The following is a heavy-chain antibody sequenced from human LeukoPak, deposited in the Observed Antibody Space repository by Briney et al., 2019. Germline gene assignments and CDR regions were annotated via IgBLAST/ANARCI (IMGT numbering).Heavy chain of an antibody. CDR2: IYTSGST. D-gene: IGHD2-2*01. V-gene: IGHV4-4*07. J-gene: IGHJ6*02. Sequence: SETLSLTCTVSGGFISSYYWSWIRQPAGKGLEWIGCIYTSGSTNYNPSLKSRVTMSVDTSKNQFSLKLSSVTAADTAVYYCARDCSSTSCNGGYYGMDVWGQGTTVTVSS. CDR3: ARDCSSTSCNGGYYGMDV. CDR1: GGFISSYY.